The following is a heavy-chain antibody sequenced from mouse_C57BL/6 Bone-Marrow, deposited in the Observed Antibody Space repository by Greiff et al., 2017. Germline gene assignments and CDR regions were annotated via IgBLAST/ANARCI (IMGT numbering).Heavy chain of an antibody. J-gene: IGHJ2*01. CDR2: ISSGSSTI. D-gene: IGHD1-1*01. CDR1: GFTFSDYG. Sequence: EVQLVESGGGLVKPGGSLKLSCAASGFTFSDYGMHWVRQAPEKGLEWVAYISSGSSTIYYADTVKGRFTLSRDNAQNPLLLQMTSLRSEAAAMYYCARTPFITTVLDYWGQGTTLTVSS. CDR3: ARTPFITTVLDY. V-gene: IGHV5-17*01.